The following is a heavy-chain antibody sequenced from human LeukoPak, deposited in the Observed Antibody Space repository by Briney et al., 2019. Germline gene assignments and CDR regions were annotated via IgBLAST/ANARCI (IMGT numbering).Heavy chain of an antibody. D-gene: IGHD5-18*01. J-gene: IGHJ6*02. V-gene: IGHV1-46*01. CDR3: ARGGYSWSYYYYYGMDV. CDR2: INPSGGST. CDR1: GYTFTSYY. Sequence: ASVKVSCKASGYTFTSYYMHWVRQAPGQGLEWMGIINPSGGSTSYAQKFQGRVTITRDTSTSTVYMELSSLRSEDTAVYYCARGGYSWSYYYYYGMDVWGQGTTVTVSS.